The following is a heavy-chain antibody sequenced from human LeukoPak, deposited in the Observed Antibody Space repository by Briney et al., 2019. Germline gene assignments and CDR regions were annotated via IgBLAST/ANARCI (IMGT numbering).Heavy chain of an antibody. D-gene: IGHD6-19*01. CDR3: ARGLRQGSAWSWGPKEKSYQYMDV. Sequence: SETLSLTCAVYDGSFSDYNWSWIRQSPGKGLQWIGEIHHSGGTNYSPSLKSRVTLLVDTSKNQLSLKLSSVTAADSAVYFCARGLRQGSAWSWGPKEKSYQYMDVWGTGTTVIVSS. J-gene: IGHJ6*04. CDR2: IHHSGGT. V-gene: IGHV4-34*01. CDR1: DGSFSDYN.